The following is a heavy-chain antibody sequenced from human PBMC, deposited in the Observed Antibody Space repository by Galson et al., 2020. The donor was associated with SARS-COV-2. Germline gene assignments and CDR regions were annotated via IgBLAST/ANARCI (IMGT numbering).Heavy chain of an antibody. J-gene: IGHJ4*02. CDR3: ARIKIGGKIWDH. CDR1: GFIFSDYY. D-gene: IGHD2-15*01. Sequence: GESLKISCAASGFIFSDYYMSWIRQSPGKGLEWISYISDSGDFTKYADSVEGRFTISRDNARNSLDLQMNSLRVEDTAVYYCARIKIGGKIWDHWGLGILLTVSS. V-gene: IGHV3-11*06. CDR2: ISDSGDFT.